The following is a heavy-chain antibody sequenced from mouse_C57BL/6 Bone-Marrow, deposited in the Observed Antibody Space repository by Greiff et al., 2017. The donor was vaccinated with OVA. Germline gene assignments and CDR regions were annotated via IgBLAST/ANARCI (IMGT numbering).Heavy chain of an antibody. CDR3: ARQGAHRGYFDY. V-gene: IGHV5-6*01. CDR2: ISSGGSYT. CDR1: GFTFSSYG. J-gene: IGHJ2*01. Sequence: EVNVVESGGDLVKPGGSLKLSCAASGFTFSSYGMSWVRQTPDKRLEWVATISSGGSYTYYPDSVKGRFTISRDNAKNTLYLQMSSLKSEDTAMYYCARQGAHRGYFDYWGQGTTLTVSS. D-gene: IGHD3-1*01.